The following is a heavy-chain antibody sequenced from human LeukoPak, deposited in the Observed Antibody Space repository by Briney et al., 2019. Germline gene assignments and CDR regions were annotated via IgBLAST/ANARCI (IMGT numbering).Heavy chain of an antibody. D-gene: IGHD2-2*01. V-gene: IGHV1-69*13. CDR2: IIPIFGTA. Sequence: SVKVSCKASVCTFSSYAISWVRQAPGQGLEWMGGIIPIFGTANYAQKFQGRVTITADESTSTAYMELSSLRSEDTAVYYCARAPQGYQLLSKYYYYGMDVWGQGTTVTVSS. CDR3: ARAPQGYQLLSKYYYYGMDV. J-gene: IGHJ6*02. CDR1: VCTFSSYA.